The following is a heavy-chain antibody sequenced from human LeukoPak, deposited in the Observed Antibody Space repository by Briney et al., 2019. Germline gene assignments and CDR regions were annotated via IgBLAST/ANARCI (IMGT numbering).Heavy chain of an antibody. V-gene: IGHV1-2*02. Sequence: ASVTVSCKASGYTFTGYYRHWVRQAPGQGLEWMGWINPNSGGTNYAQKFQGRVTMTRDPSISTAYMDLSRLRSDDTAVYYCARVYARRYYFDYWGQGTLVTVSS. CDR3: ARVYARRYYFDY. J-gene: IGHJ4*02. CDR1: GYTFTGYY. CDR2: INPNSGGT. D-gene: IGHD5/OR15-5a*01.